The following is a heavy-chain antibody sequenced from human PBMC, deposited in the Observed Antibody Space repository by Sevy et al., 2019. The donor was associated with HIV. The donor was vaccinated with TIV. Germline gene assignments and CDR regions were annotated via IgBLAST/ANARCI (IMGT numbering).Heavy chain of an antibody. D-gene: IGHD6-13*01. V-gene: IGHV5-51*01. CDR3: ARHSEYIDAGSSWYAYYYMDV. CDR1: GYSFTSYW. CDR2: IYPGDSDT. J-gene: IGHJ6*03. Sequence: GESLKISCKGSGYSFTSYWIGWVRQMPRKGLEWMRIIYPGDSDTRYSPSFQGQVTISADKSISTAYLQWSSLKASDTAMYYCARHSEYIDAGSSWYAYYYMDVWGKGTTVTVSS.